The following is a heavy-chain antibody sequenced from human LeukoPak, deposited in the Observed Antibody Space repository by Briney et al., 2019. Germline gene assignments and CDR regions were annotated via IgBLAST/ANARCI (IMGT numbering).Heavy chain of an antibody. CDR2: IYPGDSNT. Sequence: GESLKISCKGSGYSFTSYWIGWVRPMPEKGLEWMGIIYPGDSNTRSTPSFQGQVTISADKTISTAYLQWSSLKASDTAMYYCARRDGDYPDWFDPWGQGTLVTVSS. J-gene: IGHJ5*02. CDR3: ARRDGDYPDWFDP. D-gene: IGHD4-17*01. V-gene: IGHV5-51*01. CDR1: GYSFTSYW.